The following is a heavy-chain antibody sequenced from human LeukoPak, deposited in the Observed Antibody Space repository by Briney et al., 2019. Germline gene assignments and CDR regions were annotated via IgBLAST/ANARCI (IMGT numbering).Heavy chain of an antibody. CDR3: ARGESRNDY. D-gene: IGHD1-26*01. J-gene: IGHJ4*02. V-gene: IGHV3-48*01. CDR2: ISSSSSTI. Sequence: GGSLRLSCAASGFTFSSYGMGWVRQAPGRGLEWVSYISSSSSTIYYADSVRGRFTISRDNAKNSLYLQMNSLRAEDTAVYYCARGESRNDYWGQGTLVTVSS. CDR1: GFTFSSYG.